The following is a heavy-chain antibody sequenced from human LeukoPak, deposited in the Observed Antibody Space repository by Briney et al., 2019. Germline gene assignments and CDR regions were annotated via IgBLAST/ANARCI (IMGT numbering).Heavy chain of an antibody. J-gene: IGHJ6*02. Sequence: ASVKVSCKASGYTFTSYGISWVRQAPGQGLEWMGWISAYNGNTNYAQKLQGRVTMTTDTSTSKAYMELRSLRSDDTAVYYCARFARPDTAMDPLYYYYYGMDVWGQGTTVTVSS. V-gene: IGHV1-18*01. CDR1: GYTFTSYG. CDR2: ISAYNGNT. CDR3: ARFARPDTAMDPLYYYYYGMDV. D-gene: IGHD5-18*01.